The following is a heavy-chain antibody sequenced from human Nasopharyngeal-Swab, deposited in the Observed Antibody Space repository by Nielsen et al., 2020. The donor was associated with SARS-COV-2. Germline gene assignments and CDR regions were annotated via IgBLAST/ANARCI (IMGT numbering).Heavy chain of an antibody. D-gene: IGHD3-16*01. J-gene: IGHJ4*02. V-gene: IGHV4-59*08. Sequence: SETLSLTCTVSGGSISTYYWSWIRQPPGKGLEWIGYISDLGRTNYKSSLRSRVTISLDTSKSQFSLNLRFVTAADTAVYYCARHPKGDLLPGLWGQGTLVTVSS. CDR3: ARHPKGDLLPGL. CDR1: GGSISTYY. CDR2: ISDLGRT.